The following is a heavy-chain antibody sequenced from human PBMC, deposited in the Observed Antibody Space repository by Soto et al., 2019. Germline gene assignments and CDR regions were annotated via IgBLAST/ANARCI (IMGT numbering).Heavy chain of an antibody. CDR3: AKDMSSWEQLAGFDY. CDR2: ISGSGGST. CDR1: GFTFSSYA. Sequence: GGSLRLSCAASGFTFSSYAMSWVRQAPGKGLEWVSAISGSGGSTYYADSVKGRFTISRDNSKNTLYLQMNSLRAEDTAVYYCAKDMSSWEQLAGFDYWGQGTLVTVYS. V-gene: IGHV3-23*01. D-gene: IGHD6-6*01. J-gene: IGHJ4*02.